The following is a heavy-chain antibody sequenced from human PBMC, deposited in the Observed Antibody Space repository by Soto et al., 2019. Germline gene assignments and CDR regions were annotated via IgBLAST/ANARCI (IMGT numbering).Heavy chain of an antibody. V-gene: IGHV3-30*14. J-gene: IGHJ4*02. Sequence: QVQLVESGGGVVQPGRSLRLSCAASGFTFSSYAMHWDRQAPGKGLERVAVISYDGSNKYYADSVKGRYTISRDNSKNPLYLQMNSLRAEDTAVYYCARVGIIIDSWGQGTLVTVSS. CDR1: GFTFSSYA. CDR2: ISYDGSNK. CDR3: ARVGIIIDS.